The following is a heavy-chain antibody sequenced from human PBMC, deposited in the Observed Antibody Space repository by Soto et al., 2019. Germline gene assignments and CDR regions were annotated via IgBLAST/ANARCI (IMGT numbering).Heavy chain of an antibody. D-gene: IGHD2-15*01. CDR3: ARSRARYCTGGSCYHSSYYYYMDV. V-gene: IGHV3-23*01. J-gene: IGHJ6*03. CDR1: GFTFSSYA. Sequence: GGSLRLSCAASGFTFSSYAMSWVRQAPGKGLEWVSAISGSGGSTYYADSVKGRFTISRDNSKNTLYLQMNSLRAEDTAVYYCARSRARYCTGGSCYHSSYYYYMDVWGKGATVTVSS. CDR2: ISGSGGST.